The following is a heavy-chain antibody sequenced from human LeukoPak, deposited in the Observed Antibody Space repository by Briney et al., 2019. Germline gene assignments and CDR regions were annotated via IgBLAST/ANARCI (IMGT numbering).Heavy chain of an antibody. J-gene: IGHJ4*02. CDR1: GFSLSEAW. Sequence: PGGFLRLSCAASGFSLSEAWMSWVRQAPGKGLECVGRMKPKAQGGTSDYADPVNDRFTVSRDDSTNTLYLQMNSLKTEDTGLYYCTQLSRGYWGQGTQVIVSP. D-gene: IGHD1-1*01. CDR2: MKPKAQGGTS. V-gene: IGHV3-15*01. CDR3: TQLSRGY.